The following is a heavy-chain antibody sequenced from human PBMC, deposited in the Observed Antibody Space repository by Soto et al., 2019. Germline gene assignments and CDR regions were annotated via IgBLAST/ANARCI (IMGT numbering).Heavy chain of an antibody. D-gene: IGHD6-19*01. CDR2: INAGNGNT. CDR1: GYTFNGYA. V-gene: IGHV1-3*01. CDR3: ARAVAVPADFDY. J-gene: IGHJ4*02. Sequence: ASVKVSCKASGYTFNGYAMHWVRQAPGQRLEWMGWINAGNGNTKYSQKFQGRVTITRDTSASTAYMELSSLRSEDTAVYYCARAVAVPADFDYWGQGTLVNVSS.